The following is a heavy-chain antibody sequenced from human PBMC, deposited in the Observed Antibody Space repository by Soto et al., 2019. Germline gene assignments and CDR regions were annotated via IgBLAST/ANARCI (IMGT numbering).Heavy chain of an antibody. V-gene: IGHV4-34*01. D-gene: IGHD3-22*01. Sequence: PSETLSLTCAVYGGSFSGFYWSWIRQPPGKGLEWIGEINHSGITGYNPSLKSRVTISIDTSKSQFSLRLKSVTAADTAVYYCARVGYYDSSGFFAPFDFWARGTLVTVSS. CDR3: ARVGYYDSSGFFAPFDF. J-gene: IGHJ4*02. CDR1: GGSFSGFY. CDR2: INHSGIT.